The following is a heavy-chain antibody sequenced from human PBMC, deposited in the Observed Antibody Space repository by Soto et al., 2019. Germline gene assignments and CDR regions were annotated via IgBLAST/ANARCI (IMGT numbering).Heavy chain of an antibody. J-gene: IGHJ4*02. V-gene: IGHV4-34*01. D-gene: IGHD2-15*01. CDR3: AQTGVVTDQNFDY. CDR2: INHSGST. Sequence: SETLSLTCAVYGGSFSGYYLSWIRQPPGKGLEWIGEINHSGSTNYNPSLKSRVTISVDTSKNQFSLKLSSVTAADTAVYYCAQTGVVTDQNFDYWGQGTLVTVSS. CDR1: GGSFSGYY.